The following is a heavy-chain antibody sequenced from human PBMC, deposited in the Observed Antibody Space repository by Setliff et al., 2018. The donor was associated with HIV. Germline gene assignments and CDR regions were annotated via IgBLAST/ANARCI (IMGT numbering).Heavy chain of an antibody. CDR3: ARGLTAANYQNYYYMDV. CDR1: GYTFTSYG. Sequence: GASVKVSCKASGYTFTSYGITWVRQAPGQGLEWMGWISTYNGNTHYAQKLQGRVTMTTDTSTSTAYMELRSLRSEDTAVYYCARGLTAANYQNYYYMDVWGKGTTVTVSS. CDR2: ISTYNGNT. J-gene: IGHJ6*03. V-gene: IGHV1-18*01. D-gene: IGHD2-2*01.